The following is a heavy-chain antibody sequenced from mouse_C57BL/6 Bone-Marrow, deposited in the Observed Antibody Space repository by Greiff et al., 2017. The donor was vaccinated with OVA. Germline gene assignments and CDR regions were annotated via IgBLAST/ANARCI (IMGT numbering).Heavy chain of an antibody. Sequence: VQLQQSGPELVKPGASVKIPCKASGYTFTDYNMDWVKQSHGQSLEWIGDINPNHGGTIYNQKFKGTATLTVDKSSSTAYMELRSLTSEDTAVDYGARKEDDGYYVRFAYWGQGTLVTVSA. CDR1: GYTFTDYN. V-gene: IGHV1-18*01. CDR3: ARKEDDGYYVRFAY. CDR2: INPNHGGT. J-gene: IGHJ3*01. D-gene: IGHD2-3*01.